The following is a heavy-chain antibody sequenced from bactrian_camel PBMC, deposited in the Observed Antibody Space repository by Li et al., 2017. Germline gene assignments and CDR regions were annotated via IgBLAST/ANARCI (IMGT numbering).Heavy chain of an antibody. CDR3: ANYWRNSFNY. CDR1: GFTFSSYA. Sequence: DVQLVESGGGLVQPGGSLRLSCAASGFTFSSYAMSWVRQAPGKGLEWVSSIQSDGTSTYYADSVKGRFTISRDNAKNTVYLQLNSLKTEDMAMYYCANYWRNSFNYWGQGTQVTVS. V-gene: IGHV3S10*01. CDR2: IQSDGTST. D-gene: IGHD1*01. J-gene: IGHJ4*01.